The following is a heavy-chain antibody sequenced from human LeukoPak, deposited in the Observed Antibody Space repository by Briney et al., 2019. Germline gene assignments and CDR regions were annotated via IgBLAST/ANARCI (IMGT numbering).Heavy chain of an antibody. CDR3: ARDDVAVAGTYYYYGMDV. V-gene: IGHV4-39*07. Sequence: SETLSLTCTVSGGSISSSSYCWGWIRQPPGKGLEWIGSIYHSGSTNYNPSLKSRVTISVDKSKNQFSLKLSSVTAADTAVYYCARDDVAVAGTYYYYGMDVWGQGTTVTVSS. D-gene: IGHD6-19*01. CDR1: GGSISSSSYC. CDR2: IYHSGST. J-gene: IGHJ6*02.